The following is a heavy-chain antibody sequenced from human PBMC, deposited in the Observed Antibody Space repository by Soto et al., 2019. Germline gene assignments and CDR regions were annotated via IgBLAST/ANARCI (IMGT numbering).Heavy chain of an antibody. CDR1: GVSISSGGYY. CDR3: ARDSPLVRYYGSGRRGMDV. D-gene: IGHD3-10*01. Sequence: SETLSLTCTVSGVSISSGGYYWSWIRQHPGKGLEWIGYIYYSGSTYYNPSLKSRVTISVDTSKNQFSLKLSSVTAAETAVYYSARDSPLVRYYGSGRRGMDVWGKGTTVTNSS. V-gene: IGHV4-31*03. J-gene: IGHJ6*04. CDR2: IYYSGST.